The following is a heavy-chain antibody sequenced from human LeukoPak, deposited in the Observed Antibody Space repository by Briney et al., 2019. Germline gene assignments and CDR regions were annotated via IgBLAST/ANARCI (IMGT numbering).Heavy chain of an antibody. J-gene: IGHJ5*02. CDR3: ARAGLRYFDWLSLRGFNDNWFDP. Sequence: ASVKVSCKASGYTFTSYYMHWVRQAPGQGLEWMGIINPSGGSTSYAQKFQGRVTMTRNTSISTAYMELSSLRSEDTAVYYCARAGLRYFDWLSLRGFNDNWFDPWGQGTLVTVSS. CDR1: GYTFTSYY. CDR2: INPSGGST. D-gene: IGHD3-9*01. V-gene: IGHV1-46*01.